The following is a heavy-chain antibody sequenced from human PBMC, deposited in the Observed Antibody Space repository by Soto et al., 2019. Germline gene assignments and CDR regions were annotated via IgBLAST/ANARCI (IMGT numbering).Heavy chain of an antibody. V-gene: IGHV3-30-3*01. J-gene: IGHJ4*02. CDR3: ASGAAFYYDTSRY. CDR1: GFNFNIHA. Sequence: PGGSLRLSCAAPGFNFNIHALHWIRQAPGEGLEWVAVMSPGGNSPYYADSVKGRFTISRDTSKSTLYLQMTSLRPEDTAVYYCASGAAFYYDTSRYWGQGTLVTVSS. CDR2: MSPGGNSP. D-gene: IGHD3-22*01.